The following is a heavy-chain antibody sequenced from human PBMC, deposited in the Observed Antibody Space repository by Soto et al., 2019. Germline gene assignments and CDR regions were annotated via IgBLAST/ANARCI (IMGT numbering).Heavy chain of an antibody. CDR3: ARVPPWGNSAGDYYIQHYDS. CDR1: GFTFTSYA. V-gene: IGHV1-3*01. Sequence: GASVKVSCKSSGFTFTSYAIHWLRQAPVQRPQWMGWINGGSGNTKYSQDFQGRVTFTRDTFATTAYLELSSLRSEDTAVYYCARVPPWGNSAGDYYIQHYDSWGQGTPVTVSS. CDR2: INGGSGNT. J-gene: IGHJ4*02. D-gene: IGHD3-10*01.